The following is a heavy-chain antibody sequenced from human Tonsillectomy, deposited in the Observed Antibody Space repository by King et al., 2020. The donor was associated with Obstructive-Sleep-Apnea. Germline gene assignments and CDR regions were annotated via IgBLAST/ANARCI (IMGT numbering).Heavy chain of an antibody. Sequence: DVQLVESGGGLVQPGGSLRLSCAASGFIVSRNYMSWVRQAPGKGLEWVSVLYSDGSTYYADSVKGRFTISRDNSKNTVYLQMNSLRAEDTAVYFCARDRVELWSYWYFDLWGRGTLVSVSS. J-gene: IGHJ2*01. D-gene: IGHD5-18*01. CDR3: ARDRVELWSYWYFDL. CDR2: LYSDGST. V-gene: IGHV3-66*01. CDR1: GFIVSRNY.